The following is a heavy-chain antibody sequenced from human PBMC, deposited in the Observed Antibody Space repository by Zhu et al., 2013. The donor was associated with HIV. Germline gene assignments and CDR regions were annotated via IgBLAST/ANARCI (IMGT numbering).Heavy chain of an antibody. Sequence: QERLVQSGAELAKPGSSVRVSCQASGDSFSSDPIAWVRQSPAGGLAWIGAHIPVFDMSRYSQRFQGRVTFTADRSSRTAYMELSRLRSDDTAVYYCARVSGVXMRELWYFDYWGQGTLVTVSS. CDR1: GDSFSSDP. J-gene: IGHJ4*02. CDR3: ARVSGVXMRELWYFDY. D-gene: IGHD3-10*01. V-gene: IGHV1-69*17. CDR2: HIPVFDMS.